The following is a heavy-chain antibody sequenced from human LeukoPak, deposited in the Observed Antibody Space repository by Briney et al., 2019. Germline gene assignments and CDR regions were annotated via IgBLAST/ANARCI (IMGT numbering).Heavy chain of an antibody. CDR3: ARDRTPLLYYYDSSGYFHDAFDI. Sequence: SVKVSCKTSGYTFADYAISWVRQAPGQGLEWMGGIIPIFGTANYAQKFQGRVTITTDESTSTAYMELSSLRSEDTAVYYCARDRTPLLYYYDSSGYFHDAFDIWGQGTMVTVSS. V-gene: IGHV1-69*05. CDR2: IIPIFGTA. CDR1: GYTFADYA. D-gene: IGHD3-22*01. J-gene: IGHJ3*02.